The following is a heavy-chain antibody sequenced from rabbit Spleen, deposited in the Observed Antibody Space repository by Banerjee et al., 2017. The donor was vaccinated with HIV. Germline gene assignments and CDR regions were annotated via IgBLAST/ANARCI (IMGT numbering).Heavy chain of an antibody. J-gene: IGHJ4*01. CDR1: GFTISNNYW. V-gene: IGHV1S45*01. CDR2: INAVTGKA. Sequence: QEQLVESRGGLVTPGESLKLSCKASGFTISNNYWMNWVRQAPGKGLEWIACINAVTGKAVYASWAKGRFTFSKASSTTVTLQMTSLTAADTATYFCARDVGNTNYYFNLWGQGTLVTVS. CDR3: ARDVGNTNYYFNL. D-gene: IGHD8-1*01.